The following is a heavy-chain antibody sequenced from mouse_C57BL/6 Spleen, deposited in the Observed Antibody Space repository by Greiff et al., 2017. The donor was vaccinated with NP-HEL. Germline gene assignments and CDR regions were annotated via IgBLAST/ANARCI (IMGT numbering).Heavy chain of an antibody. D-gene: IGHD1-3*01. CDR1: GYTFSSYW. J-gene: IGHJ2*01. CDR2: IDPGDGDT. Sequence: VQLQQSGAELVKPGASVKLSCKASGYTFSSYWMHWVKQRPGQGLEWIGMIDPGDGDTNYNGKFKGKATLTADKSSSTAYMQLSSLTSEDSAVDYYASKVHFDYWGQGTTVTVSS. CDR3: ASKVHFDY. V-gene: IGHV1-80*01.